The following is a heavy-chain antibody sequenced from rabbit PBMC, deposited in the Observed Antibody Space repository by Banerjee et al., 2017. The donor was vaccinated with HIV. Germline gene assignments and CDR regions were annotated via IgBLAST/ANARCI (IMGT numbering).Heavy chain of an antibody. V-gene: IGHV1S40*01. CDR2: IYAGSSGST. J-gene: IGHJ4*01. Sequence: QSLEESGGGLVQPEGSLALTCKASGFTISSSYYMCWVRQAPGKGLEWIGCIYAGSSGSTYYASWAKGRFTISKTSSTTVTLQMTSLTAADTANYFCAKDRDVNTGSVFNLWGQGTLVTVS. D-gene: IGHD1-1*01. CDR3: AKDRDVNTGSVFNL. CDR1: GFTISSSYY.